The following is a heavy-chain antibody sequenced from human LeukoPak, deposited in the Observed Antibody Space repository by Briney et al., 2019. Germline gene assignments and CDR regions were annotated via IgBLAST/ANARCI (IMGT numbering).Heavy chain of an antibody. J-gene: IGHJ4*02. CDR2: ISHSGSSI. Sequence: GGSLRLSCVASGFTFSNYLMNWVRQGPGKGLEWVSGISHSGSSIYYADSVKGRFTISRDNSKNTLYLQMDRLRVEDTAVYYCAMALDYWGQGTLVTVSS. V-gene: IGHV3-23*01. CDR1: GFTFSNYL. CDR3: AMALDY.